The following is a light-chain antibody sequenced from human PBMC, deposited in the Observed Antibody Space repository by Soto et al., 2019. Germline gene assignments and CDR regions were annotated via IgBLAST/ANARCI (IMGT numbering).Light chain of an antibody. CDR1: TSNIGINY. V-gene: IGLV1-47*01. Sequence: QSVLTQPPSTSGTPGQTVTISCSGSTSNIGINYVYWYQQLPGMAPKLLIYRSNERPSGVPDRFSGSKSGTSASLAISGLRSEDEAEYHCVSWDDSLRSVIFGGGTKVTVL. CDR2: RSN. CDR3: VSWDDSLRSVI. J-gene: IGLJ2*01.